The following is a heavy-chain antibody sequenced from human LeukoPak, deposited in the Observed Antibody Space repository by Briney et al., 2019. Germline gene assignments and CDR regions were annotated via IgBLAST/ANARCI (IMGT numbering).Heavy chain of an antibody. D-gene: IGHD6-6*01. V-gene: IGHV3-23*01. Sequence: GGSLRLSCAASGFTFSSYAMSWVRQVPGKGLEWVSVISGSGDNTYYADSVKGQFTISRDNSKNMLYLQMNSLRAEDTAVYYCAKWKYSNSGIDDYWGQGTLVTVSS. CDR3: AKWKYSNSGIDDY. CDR2: ISGSGDNT. CDR1: GFTFSSYA. J-gene: IGHJ4*02.